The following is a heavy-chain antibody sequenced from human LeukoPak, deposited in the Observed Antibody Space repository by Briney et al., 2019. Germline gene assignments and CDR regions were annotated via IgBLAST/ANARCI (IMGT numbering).Heavy chain of an antibody. CDR1: GFTFTSYG. J-gene: IGHJ5*02. D-gene: IGHD2-15*01. CDR3: AKSRYCSGGSCYSAFDP. CDR2: ISGTAGST. Sequence: GGSLRLSCAVSGFTFTSYGMSWVRQAPGKGLEWVSPISGTAGSTHYADSVRGRFTISRDISKSTVYLQMNSLRAEDTAVYYCAKSRYCSGGSCYSAFDPWGKGTLVTVSS. V-gene: IGHV3-23*01.